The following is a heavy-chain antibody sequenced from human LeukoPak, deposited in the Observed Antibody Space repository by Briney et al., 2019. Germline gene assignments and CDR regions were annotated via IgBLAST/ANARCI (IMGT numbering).Heavy chain of an antibody. J-gene: IGHJ5*02. CDR3: AKDSEPLRYAGLDP. D-gene: IGHD3-9*01. V-gene: IGHV3-30*04. Sequence: PGGSLRLSFTASGFTFGDYAMSWLRQAPGKGLEWVAVMSFDGSNKYYADSVQGRFTISRDNSKKTLYLQMNSLRPEDTAVYYCAKDSEPLRYAGLDPWGQGTLVTVSS. CDR1: GFTFGDYA. CDR2: MSFDGSNK.